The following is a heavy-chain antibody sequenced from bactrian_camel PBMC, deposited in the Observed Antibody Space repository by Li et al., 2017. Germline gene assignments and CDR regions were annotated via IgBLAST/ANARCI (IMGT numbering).Heavy chain of an antibody. Sequence: HVQLVESGGGSVQSGGSLRLTCTASGYASAIKCWGWFRQAPGKMREGIAVKYIGGGGSTWYAGSVKDRFTISQDNAKNTLDLQMSSLKPEDTAMYYCAARDGGYCYISDAVHFPYWGQGTQVTVS. CDR2: KYIGGGGST. CDR1: GYASAIKC. J-gene: IGHJ4*01. V-gene: IGHV3S54*01. CDR3: AARDGGYCYISDAVHFPY. D-gene: IGHD2*01.